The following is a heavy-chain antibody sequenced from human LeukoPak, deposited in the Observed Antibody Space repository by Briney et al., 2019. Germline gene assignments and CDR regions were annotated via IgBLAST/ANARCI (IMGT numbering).Heavy chain of an antibody. CDR3: ARGQWVGTTQAYYLDY. D-gene: IGHD1-26*01. J-gene: IGHJ4*02. CDR2: MNPNSGNT. Sequence: ASVKVSCKASGYTFTSYDINWVRQATGQGLEWMGWMNPNSGNTGYAQKFQGRVTIVRDTSASTAYMELSSLTSEDTALYYCARGQWVGTTQAYYLDYWGQGTLVAVSS. V-gene: IGHV1-8*01. CDR1: GYTFTSYD.